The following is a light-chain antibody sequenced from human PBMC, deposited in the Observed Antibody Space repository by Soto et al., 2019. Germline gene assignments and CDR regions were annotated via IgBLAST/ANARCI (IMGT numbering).Light chain of an antibody. CDR1: TLGDKY. Sequence: SYELTQPPSVSVSPGQTASITCSGDTLGDKYACWYQQRPGQSPVLVIYQDSIRPSGIPERFSGSNSGNTATLTISGTQALDEADYYCQTWDSSTVVFGAGTKLTVL. CDR3: QTWDSSTVV. CDR2: QDS. V-gene: IGLV3-1*01. J-gene: IGLJ2*01.